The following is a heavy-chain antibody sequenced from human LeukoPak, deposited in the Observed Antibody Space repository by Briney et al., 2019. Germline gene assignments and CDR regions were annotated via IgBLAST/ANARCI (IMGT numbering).Heavy chain of an antibody. CDR1: GFTFSNYG. CDR3: ARDYYGDHHFDY. D-gene: IGHD4-17*01. J-gene: IGHJ4*02. V-gene: IGHV3-48*02. Sequence: GGSLRLSCAASGFTFSNYGMNWVRQAPGKGLEWVSYISSSYKTIYYADSVKGRFTISRDSAKNSLWLQMNSLRDEDTAVYYCARDYYGDHHFDYWGQGTLVTVSS. CDR2: ISSSYKTI.